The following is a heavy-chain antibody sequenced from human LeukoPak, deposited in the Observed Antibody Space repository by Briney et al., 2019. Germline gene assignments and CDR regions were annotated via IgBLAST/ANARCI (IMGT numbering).Heavy chain of an antibody. J-gene: IGHJ4*02. CDR3: ARDPTSVTQYYFDY. Sequence: GGSLRLSCAASGFTFSSYWMSWVRQAPGKGLEWVANIKQDGSEKYYVDSVKGRFTISRDNAKNSLYLQMNSLRAEDTAVYYCARDPTSVTQYYFDYWGQGTLVTVSS. CDR1: GFTFSSYW. CDR2: IKQDGSEK. D-gene: IGHD4-4*01. V-gene: IGHV3-7*01.